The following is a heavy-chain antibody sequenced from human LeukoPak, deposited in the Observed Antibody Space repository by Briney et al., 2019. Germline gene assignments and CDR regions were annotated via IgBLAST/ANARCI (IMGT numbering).Heavy chain of an antibody. CDR2: IYYTGST. Sequence: PSQTLSLTCTVSGGSISSGDYYWSWIRQPPGKGLEWIGYIYYTGSTHYNPSLKSRVTISVDTSKNQFSLKLSSVTAADTAVYYCARDYYGPGSLRYFDLWGRGTLVTVSS. V-gene: IGHV4-30-4*01. J-gene: IGHJ2*01. CDR1: GGSISSGDYY. CDR3: ARDYYGPGSLRYFDL. D-gene: IGHD3-10*01.